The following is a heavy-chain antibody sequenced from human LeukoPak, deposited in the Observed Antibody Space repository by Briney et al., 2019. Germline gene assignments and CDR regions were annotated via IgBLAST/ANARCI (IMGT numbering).Heavy chain of an antibody. CDR2: IWYDGSNK. Sequence: QPGRSLRLSCAASGFTFSSYGMHWVRQAPGKGLEWVAVIWYDGSNKYYADSVKGRFTISRDNSKNTLYLQMNSLRAEDTAVYYCAKIPTVTTPYYYYYMDVWGKGTTVTVSS. V-gene: IGHV3-33*06. CDR3: AKIPTVTTPYYYYYMDV. D-gene: IGHD4-17*01. CDR1: GFTFSSYG. J-gene: IGHJ6*03.